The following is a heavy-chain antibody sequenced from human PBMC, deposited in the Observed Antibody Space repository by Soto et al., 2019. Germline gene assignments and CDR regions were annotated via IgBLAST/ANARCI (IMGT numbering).Heavy chain of an antibody. V-gene: IGHV3-30*18. CDR3: AKTSPLYYYYYMDV. CDR2: ISYDGSNK. CDR1: GFTFSSYG. D-gene: IGHD3-16*02. J-gene: IGHJ6*03. Sequence: GGSLRLSCAASGFTFSSYGMHWVRQAPGKGLEWVAVISYDGSNKYYADSVKGRFTISRDNSKNTLYLQMNSLRAEDTAVYYCAKTSPLYYYYYMDVWGKGTTVTVSS.